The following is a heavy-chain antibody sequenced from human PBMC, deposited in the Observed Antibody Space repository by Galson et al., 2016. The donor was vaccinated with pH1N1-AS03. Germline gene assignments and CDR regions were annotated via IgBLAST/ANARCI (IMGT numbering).Heavy chain of an antibody. Sequence: TSGSTNYNPSLKSRVTMSVDISKNQFSLKLNSVTAADTAVYYCAGLVGGSLDYWGQGTLVTVSS. CDR2: TSGST. CDR3: AGLVGGSLDY. D-gene: IGHD1-26*01. J-gene: IGHJ4*02. V-gene: IGHV4-4*07.